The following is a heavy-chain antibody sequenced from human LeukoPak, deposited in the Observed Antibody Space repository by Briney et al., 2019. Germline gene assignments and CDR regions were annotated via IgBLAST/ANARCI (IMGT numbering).Heavy chain of an antibody. V-gene: IGHV4-59*01. Sequence: SETLSPTCTVSGGSISSYYWSWIRQPPGKGLEWIGYIYYSGSTNYNPSLKSRVTISVDTSKNQFSLKLSSVTAADTAVYYCAREGYSSGWFDYWGQGTLVTVSS. CDR2: IYYSGST. J-gene: IGHJ4*02. D-gene: IGHD6-19*01. CDR1: GGSISSYY. CDR3: AREGYSSGWFDY.